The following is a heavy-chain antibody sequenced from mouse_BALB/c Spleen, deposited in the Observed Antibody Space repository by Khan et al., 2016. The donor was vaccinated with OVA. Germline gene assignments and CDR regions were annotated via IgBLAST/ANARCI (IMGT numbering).Heavy chain of an antibody. CDR2: VSTSYGNT. CDR1: DYTFTDYP. Sequence: QVQLKQSGPELVRPGVSVKIFCKGPDYTFTDYPMHWVQQSHVKSLVWIGAVSTSYGNTNYNQKFKGKAIMTVDKSFCTAYLELARLTSADSAIYYCARDNGYSRFAYWGQGTLVTVSA. J-gene: IGHJ3*01. D-gene: IGHD2-3*01. CDR3: ARDNGYSRFAY. V-gene: IGHV1S137*01.